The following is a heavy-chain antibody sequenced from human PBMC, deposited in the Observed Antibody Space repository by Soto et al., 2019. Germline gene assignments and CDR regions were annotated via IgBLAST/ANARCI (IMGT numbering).Heavy chain of an antibody. CDR2: IYPGDSDT. D-gene: IGHD6-19*01. V-gene: IGHV5-51*01. CDR1: GYTFTSYW. Sequence: GESLKISCKGSGYTFTSYWIAWVRQMPGKGLEWVGFIYPGDSDTRYSPSFQGQVTISADKSISTAYLQWSSLEASDTALYYCARSAYTSGNFDPWGQGTLVTVSS. CDR3: ARSAYTSGNFDP. J-gene: IGHJ4*01.